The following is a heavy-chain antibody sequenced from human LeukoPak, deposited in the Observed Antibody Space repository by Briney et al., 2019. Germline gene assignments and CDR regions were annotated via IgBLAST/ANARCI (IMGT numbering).Heavy chain of an antibody. Sequence: PGRSLRLSRAASGFTFSSYAMHWVRQAPGKGLEWVAVISYDGSNKYYADSVKGRFTISRDNSKNTLYLQMNSLRAEDTAVYYCARGGLRFLEWSNWFDPWGQGTLVTVSS. CDR3: ARGGLRFLEWSNWFDP. CDR2: ISYDGSNK. CDR1: GFTFSSYA. V-gene: IGHV3-30-3*01. J-gene: IGHJ5*02. D-gene: IGHD3-3*01.